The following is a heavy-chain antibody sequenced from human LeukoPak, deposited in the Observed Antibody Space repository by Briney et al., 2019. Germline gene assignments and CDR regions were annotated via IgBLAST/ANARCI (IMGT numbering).Heavy chain of an antibody. Sequence: PGRSLRLSCAASGFTFSSYWIHWVRQAPGKGLLWVSRINSDGSSTSYADSVKGRFTISRDNAKNTLYLQMNSLRAEDTAVYYCARATGSYYSIGYWGQGTLVTVSS. CDR2: INSDGSST. CDR1: GFTFSSYW. D-gene: IGHD1-26*01. CDR3: ARATGSYYSIGY. V-gene: IGHV3-74*01. J-gene: IGHJ4*02.